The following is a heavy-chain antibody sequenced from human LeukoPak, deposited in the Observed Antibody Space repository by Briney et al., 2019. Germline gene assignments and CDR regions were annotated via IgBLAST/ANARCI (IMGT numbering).Heavy chain of an antibody. Sequence: GASVKVSCKASGYTFTGYYMHWVRQAPGQGLEWMGWINPNSGGTNYAQKFQGRVTMTRDTSISTAYMELNSLRAEDTAVYYCAKHLWCSSTSCYNFDYWGQGTLVTVSS. CDR3: AKHLWCSSTSCYNFDY. V-gene: IGHV1-2*02. CDR1: GYTFTGYY. J-gene: IGHJ4*02. D-gene: IGHD2-2*02. CDR2: INPNSGGT.